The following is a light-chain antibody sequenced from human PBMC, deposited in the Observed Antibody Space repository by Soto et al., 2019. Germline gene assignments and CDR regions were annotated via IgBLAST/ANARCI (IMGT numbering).Light chain of an antibody. Sequence: IVLTQSPGTLSLSPGERATLWCRASQSVSSSYLAWYQQKPGQAPRLLIYGASSRATGIPDRFSGSGSGTDFTLTISRLEPEDFAVYYCQQYGSSRVTFGQGTRLEI. J-gene: IGKJ5*01. CDR1: QSVSSSY. CDR2: GAS. V-gene: IGKV3-20*01. CDR3: QQYGSSRVT.